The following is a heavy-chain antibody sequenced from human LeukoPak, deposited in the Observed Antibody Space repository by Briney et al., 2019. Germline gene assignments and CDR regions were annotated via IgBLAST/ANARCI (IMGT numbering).Heavy chain of an antibody. D-gene: IGHD6-19*01. CDR3: ARVTTVAGSDYFDY. Sequence: PSETLSLTCAVYSGSFSGYNWNWIRQPPGKGLEWIGYIYYSGSTNYNPSLKSRVTISVDTSKNHFSLKLSSVTAADTAVYYCARVTTVAGSDYFDYWGQGTPVTVSS. V-gene: IGHV4-59*01. CDR1: SGSFSGYN. J-gene: IGHJ4*02. CDR2: IYYSGST.